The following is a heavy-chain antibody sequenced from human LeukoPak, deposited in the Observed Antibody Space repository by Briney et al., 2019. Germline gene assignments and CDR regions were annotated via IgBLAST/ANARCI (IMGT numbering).Heavy chain of an antibody. Sequence: SETLSLTCTVSGASISSSSDYWGWIRQPPGKGLEWIGRMYYSGSTYYNPSLKSRVTMSVDPSKNHLSLKLSSVTAADTAVYYCARAKYYGPDYWGQGTLVTVSS. CDR1: GASISSSSDY. CDR2: MYYSGST. CDR3: ARAKYYGPDY. J-gene: IGHJ4*02. D-gene: IGHD3-10*01. V-gene: IGHV4-39*02.